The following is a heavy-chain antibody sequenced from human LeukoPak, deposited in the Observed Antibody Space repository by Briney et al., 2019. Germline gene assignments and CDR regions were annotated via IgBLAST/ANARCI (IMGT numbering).Heavy chain of an antibody. CDR1: GYSFSNYW. Sequence: GESLKISCKGSGYSFSNYWIGWVRKMPGKGLEWMGIIYPGDSDTRYSPSFQGQVTISVDKSISTAYLQWSSLKASDTAMYYCARRPTLVGPNNYWGQGTLVTVSS. CDR2: IYPGDSDT. J-gene: IGHJ4*02. CDR3: ARRPTLVGPNNY. D-gene: IGHD1-26*01. V-gene: IGHV5-51*01.